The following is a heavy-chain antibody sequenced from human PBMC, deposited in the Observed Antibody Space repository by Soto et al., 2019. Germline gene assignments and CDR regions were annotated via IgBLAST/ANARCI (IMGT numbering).Heavy chain of an antibody. V-gene: IGHV1-46*01. CDR3: ARERGYSGYDSYYFDY. CDR1: GYTFTSYY. D-gene: IGHD5-12*01. J-gene: IGHJ4*02. Sequence: ASVKVSCKASGYTFTSYYMHWVRQAPGQGLEWMGIINPSGGSTSYAQKFQGRVTMTRDTSTSTVYMELSSLRSEDTAVYYCARERGYSGYDSYYFDYWGQGTLVTVSS. CDR2: INPSGGST.